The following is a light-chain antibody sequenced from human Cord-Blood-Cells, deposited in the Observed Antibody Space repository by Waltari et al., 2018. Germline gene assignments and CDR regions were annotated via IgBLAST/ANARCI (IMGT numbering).Light chain of an antibody. J-gene: IGLJ3*02. Sequence: QSALTQPASVSGSPGQSITISCTGTSSDVGGYNYVSWYQQHPGKAPKLMLYEVSNRTSGVSKRFSGSKSGNTASMTISGLQAEDEADYYCSSYTSSSTRVFGGGTKLTVL. CDR3: SSYTSSSTRV. V-gene: IGLV2-14*01. CDR2: EVS. CDR1: SSDVGGYNY.